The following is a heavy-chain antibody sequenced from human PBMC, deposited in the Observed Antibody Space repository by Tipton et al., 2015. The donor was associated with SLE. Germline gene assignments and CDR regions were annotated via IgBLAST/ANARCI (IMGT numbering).Heavy chain of an antibody. CDR2: IYYNGAT. V-gene: IGHV4-39*07. CDR1: GGSISISDYY. D-gene: IGHD2-15*01. Sequence: TLSLTCTVSGGSISISDYYWGWIRQAPGKGLEWIGSIYYNGATFYNPSLKSRVTVFVDRSKNQVSLKLNSVTPADTALYYCVRSRGGFQYYYGMDVWGQGTTVTVSS. J-gene: IGHJ6*02. CDR3: VRSRGGFQYYYGMDV.